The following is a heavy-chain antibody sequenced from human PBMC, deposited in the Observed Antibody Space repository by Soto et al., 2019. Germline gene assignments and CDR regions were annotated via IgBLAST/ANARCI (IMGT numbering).Heavy chain of an antibody. Sequence: GCLRLSCAASGFTFSNYGLHWVRQAPGTGLEWVAVIWYDGTNKYYADSVKGRFTISRDNAKNSLYLQMNSLRAEDTAVYYCARERGGYSGKNHYYYYGMDVWGQATTVTVYS. CDR2: IWYDGTNK. CDR1: GFTFSNYG. D-gene: IGHD5-12*01. CDR3: ARERGGYSGKNHYYYYGMDV. V-gene: IGHV3-33*01. J-gene: IGHJ6*02.